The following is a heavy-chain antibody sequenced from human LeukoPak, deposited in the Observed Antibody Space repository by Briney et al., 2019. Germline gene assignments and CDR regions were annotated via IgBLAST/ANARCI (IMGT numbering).Heavy chain of an antibody. J-gene: IGHJ6*02. D-gene: IGHD4-17*01. CDR2: ISYDGSNK. CDR3: ARDSRVDYGDYYYYYGMDV. Sequence: GGSLRLSCAASGFTFSSYAMHWVRQAPGKGPEWVAVISYDGSNKYYADSVKGRFTISRHNSKNTLYLQMNSLRAEDTAVYYCARDSRVDYGDYYYYYGMDVWGQGTTVTVSS. V-gene: IGHV3-30*01. CDR1: GFTFSSYA.